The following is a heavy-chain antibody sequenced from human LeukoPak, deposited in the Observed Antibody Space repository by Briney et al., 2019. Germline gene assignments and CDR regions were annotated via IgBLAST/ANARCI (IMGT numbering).Heavy chain of an antibody. J-gene: IGHJ4*02. CDR2: IYPADSDT. D-gene: IGHD5-18*01. CDR1: GYRFTSYW. Sequence: GESLKISCKGSGYRFTSYWIAWVRQLPGKGVEWMGIIYPADSDTRYSPSFQEQVTISVDKSMNTVYLQSSSLKASDTAIYYCARDPRGYSHFDQWGQGTLVTVSS. CDR3: ARDPRGYSHFDQ. V-gene: IGHV5-51*01.